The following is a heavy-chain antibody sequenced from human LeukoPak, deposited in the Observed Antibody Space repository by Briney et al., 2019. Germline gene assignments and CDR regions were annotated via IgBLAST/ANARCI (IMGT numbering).Heavy chain of an antibody. V-gene: IGHV3-48*01. Sequence: GGSLRLSCAASGFTFSDYSMNWVRQAPGKGLEWISYISSTSSTIYYADSVKGRFTISRDNAKNSLYLQMNSLRAEDTAVYYCAGGYFDWLSSIDYWGQGTLVTVSS. CDR1: GFTFSDYS. CDR2: ISSTSSTI. D-gene: IGHD3-9*01. J-gene: IGHJ4*02. CDR3: AGGYFDWLSSIDY.